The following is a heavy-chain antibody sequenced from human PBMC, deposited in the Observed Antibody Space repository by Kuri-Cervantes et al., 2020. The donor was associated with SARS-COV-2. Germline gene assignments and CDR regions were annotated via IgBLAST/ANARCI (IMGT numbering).Heavy chain of an antibody. J-gene: IGHJ6*02. Sequence: GGSLRLSCAASGFTFSNYAMYWVRQAPGKGLEYVSAISSNGDSTYYADSVKGRFTISRDDAKNSMYLQMNSLRAEDTAVYYCAREGREGGGMDVWGQGTTVTVSS. CDR2: ISSNGDST. CDR1: GFTFSNYA. V-gene: IGHV3-64*02. CDR3: AREGREGGGMDV. D-gene: IGHD3-16*01.